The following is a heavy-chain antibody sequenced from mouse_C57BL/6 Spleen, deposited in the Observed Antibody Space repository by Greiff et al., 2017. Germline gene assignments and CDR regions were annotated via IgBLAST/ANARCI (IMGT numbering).Heavy chain of an antibody. D-gene: IGHD2-4*01. Sequence: VQLQQSGPELVKPGASVKMSCKASGYTFTDYNMHWVKQSPGKSLEWIGYINPNNGGTSYNQKFKGKATLTVNKSSSTAYMELRSLTSEDSAVYYCARGGYDYDGAMDYWGQGTSVTVSS. J-gene: IGHJ4*01. CDR3: ARGGYDYDGAMDY. CDR2: INPNNGGT. CDR1: GYTFTDYN. V-gene: IGHV1-22*01.